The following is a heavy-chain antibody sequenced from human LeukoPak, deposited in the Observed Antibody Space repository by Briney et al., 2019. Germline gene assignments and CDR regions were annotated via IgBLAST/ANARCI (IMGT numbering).Heavy chain of an antibody. CDR3: AKEARGYHFDY. V-gene: IGHV3-21*04. J-gene: IGHJ4*02. CDR2: ITSSSTYI. D-gene: IGHD3-3*01. CDR1: GFTFSSYS. Sequence: PGGSLRLSCAASGFTFSSYSMNWVRQAPGKGLEWVSSITSSSTYIYYADSVKGRFTISRDNSKNSLYLQMNSLRTEDTALYYCAKEARGYHFDYWGQGTLVTVSS.